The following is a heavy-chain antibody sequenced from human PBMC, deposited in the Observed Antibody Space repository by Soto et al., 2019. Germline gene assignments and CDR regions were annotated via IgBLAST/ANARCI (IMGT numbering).Heavy chain of an antibody. CDR3: ARDVYCSSHSCYTHSLWGMDV. J-gene: IGHJ6*02. CDR1: GYPFTSYG. D-gene: IGHD2-2*02. CDR2: ISAYNGNT. V-gene: IGHV1-18*01. Sequence: XSVKVSCKASGYPFTSYGVIWVRQAPGQGLEWMGWISAYNGNTNYAQKLQGRVTMTTDTSTSTAYMELRSLRSDDTAVYYCARDVYCSSHSCYTHSLWGMDVWGQGTTVTVSS.